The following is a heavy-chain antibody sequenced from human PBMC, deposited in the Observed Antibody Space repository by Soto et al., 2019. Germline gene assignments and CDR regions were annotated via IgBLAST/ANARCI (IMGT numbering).Heavy chain of an antibody. CDR2: ISSSSSYI. CDR3: ARGLWFGDQSLSGY. V-gene: IGHV3-21*04. Sequence: GGSLRLSCAASGFTFRSDSMNWVRQAPGKGLEWVSSISSSSSYIYYADSVKGRFTISRDNAKNSLYLQMNSLRAEATAVYYCARGLWFGDQSLSGYGCQGTLV. D-gene: IGHD3-10*01. J-gene: IGHJ4*02. CDR1: GFTFRSDS.